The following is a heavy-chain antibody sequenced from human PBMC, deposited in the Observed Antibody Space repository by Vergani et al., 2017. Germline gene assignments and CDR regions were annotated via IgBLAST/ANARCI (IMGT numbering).Heavy chain of an antibody. CDR2: ISGSGGST. V-gene: IGHV3-23*01. D-gene: IGHD2-8*01. CDR1: GFTFSSYA. CDR3: AKDWGKYCTNGVCPIDY. J-gene: IGHJ4*02. Sequence: EVQLLESGGGLVQPGGSLRLSCAASGFTFSSYAMSWVRQAPGKGLEWVSAISGSGGSTYYADSVKGRLTISRDNSKNTLYLQMNSLRAEDTAVYYCAKDWGKYCTNGVCPIDYWGQGTLVTVSS.